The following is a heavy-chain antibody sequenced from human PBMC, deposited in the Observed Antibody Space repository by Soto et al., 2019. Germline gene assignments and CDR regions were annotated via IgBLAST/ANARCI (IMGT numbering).Heavy chain of an antibody. CDR3: ARGVLPISSTSWFDP. CDR1: GFPFSTSN. D-gene: IGHD3-16*01. J-gene: IGHJ5*02. V-gene: IGHV3-21*01. CDR2: ISRSSTYI. Sequence: ESGGGLVNPGVSLRLSCVVSGFPFSTSNMNWVRQAPGKGLEWVSFISRSSTYIYYADSVKGRFTISRDDAENSLFLQMNSLRAEDTAVYYCARGVLPISSTSWFDPWGQGTLVTVSS.